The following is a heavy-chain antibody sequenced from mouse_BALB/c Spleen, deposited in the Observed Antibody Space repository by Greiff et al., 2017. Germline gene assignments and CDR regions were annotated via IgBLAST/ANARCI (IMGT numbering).Heavy chain of an antibody. CDR2: IYPGDGDT. Sequence: VQVVESGPELVKPGASVKISCKASGYAFSSSWMNWVKQRPGQGLEWIGRIYPGDGDTNSNGKFKGKATLTADKSSSTAYMQLSSLTSVDSAVYFCAREITTVAPYFDYWGQGTTLTVSS. V-gene: IGHV1-82*01. CDR1: GYAFSSSW. CDR3: AREITTVAPYFDY. D-gene: IGHD1-1*01. J-gene: IGHJ2*01.